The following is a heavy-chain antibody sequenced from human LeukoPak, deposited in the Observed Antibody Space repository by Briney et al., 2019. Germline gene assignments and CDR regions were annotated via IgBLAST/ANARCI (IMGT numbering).Heavy chain of an antibody. CDR2: INHSGST. J-gene: IGHJ6*02. D-gene: IGHD3-10*01. V-gene: IGHV4-34*01. CDR1: GGSFSGYY. CDR3: ARGRLLWFGELFRYYYGMDV. Sequence: PSETLSLTCAVYGGSFSGYYWSWIRQPPGKGLEWIGEINHSGSTNYNPSLKSRVTISVDTSKNQFSLKLSSVTAADTAVYYCARGRLLWFGELFRYYYGMDVWGQGTTVTVSS.